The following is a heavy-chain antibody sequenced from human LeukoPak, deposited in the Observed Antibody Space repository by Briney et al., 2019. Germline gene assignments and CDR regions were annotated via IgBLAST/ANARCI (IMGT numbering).Heavy chain of an antibody. CDR1: GFTFSSYT. CDR2: VSGGGGNI. D-gene: IGHD2-2*01. Sequence: GGSLRLSCAASGFTFSSYTMSWVGQAPGKGLEWVSGVSGGGGNIHYADSVKGRFTISRDNSKNTLYLQMNSLRAEDTAVYYCAASLPNIVVVPATKGPFGYWGQGALVTVSS. CDR3: AASLPNIVVVPATKGPFGY. J-gene: IGHJ4*02. V-gene: IGHV3-23*01.